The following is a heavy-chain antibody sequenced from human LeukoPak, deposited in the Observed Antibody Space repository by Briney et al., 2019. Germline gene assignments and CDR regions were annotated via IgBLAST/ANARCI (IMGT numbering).Heavy chain of an antibody. CDR2: INHSGST. J-gene: IGHJ1*01. Sequence: SETLSLTCAVYGGSFSGSYWSWIRQPPGKGLEWIGEINHSGSTNYNPSLKSRVTISVDTSKNQFSLKLSSVTAADTAVYYCASPFYGDYEYFQHWGQGTLVTVSS. CDR3: ASPFYGDYEYFQH. CDR1: GGSFSGSY. V-gene: IGHV4-34*01. D-gene: IGHD4-17*01.